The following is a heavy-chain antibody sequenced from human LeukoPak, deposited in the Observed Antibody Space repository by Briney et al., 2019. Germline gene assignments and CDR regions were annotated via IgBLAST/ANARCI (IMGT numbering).Heavy chain of an antibody. CDR2: INHSGST. CDR1: GGSFSGYY. J-gene: IGHJ3*02. Sequence: SETLSLTCAVYGGSFSGYYWRWIRQPPGKGLEWSGEINHSGSTNYNPSLKSRVTISVDTSKNQFSLKLSSVTAADTAVYYCARRGYDFWSGYGHAFDIWGQGTMVTVSS. V-gene: IGHV4-34*01. D-gene: IGHD3-3*01. CDR3: ARRGYDFWSGYGHAFDI.